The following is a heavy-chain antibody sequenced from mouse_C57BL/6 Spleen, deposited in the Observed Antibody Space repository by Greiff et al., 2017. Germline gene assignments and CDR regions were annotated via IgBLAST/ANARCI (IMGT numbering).Heavy chain of an antibody. J-gene: IGHJ4*01. CDR2: IDPSDSET. V-gene: IGHV1-52*01. CDR3: AREGNETYAMAY. Sequence: QVQLKQPGAELVRPGSSVKLSCKASGYTFTSYWMHWVKQRPIQGLEWIGNIDPSDSETNYNQKFKDKATLTVDKSSSTAYMQLSSLTSAAAAVYYCAREGNETYAMAYWGQGTLVTVSA. CDR1: GYTFTSYW.